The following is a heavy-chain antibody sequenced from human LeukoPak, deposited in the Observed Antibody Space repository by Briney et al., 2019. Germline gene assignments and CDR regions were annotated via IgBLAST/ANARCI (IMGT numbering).Heavy chain of an antibody. CDR1: GGSMTNNTFY. CDR3: ARVLIWFGQLQNWFDP. Sequence: PSETLSLTCTVSGGSMTNNTFYWGWIRQPPGKGLEWIGSIYHTGPTYYNPSLKSRVTISVGTSKNQFSLKLSSVTAADTAVYYCARVLIWFGQLQNWFDPWGPGTLVTVSS. CDR2: IYHTGPT. J-gene: IGHJ5*02. D-gene: IGHD3-10*01. V-gene: IGHV4-39*07.